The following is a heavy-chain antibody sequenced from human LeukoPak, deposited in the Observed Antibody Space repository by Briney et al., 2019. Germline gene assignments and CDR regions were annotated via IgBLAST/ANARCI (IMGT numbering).Heavy chain of an antibody. V-gene: IGHV4-39*01. CDR1: GGSISSSSYY. J-gene: IGHJ4*02. CDR2: IYYSGST. D-gene: IGHD2-2*03. CDR3: ARQKLDIVVVPAAPFDY. Sequence: SETLSLTCTVPGGSISSSSYYWGWIRQPPGKGLEWIGSIYYSGSTYYNPSLKSRVTISVDTSKNQFSLKLSSVTAADTAVYYCARQKLDIVVVPAAPFDYWGQGTLVTVSS.